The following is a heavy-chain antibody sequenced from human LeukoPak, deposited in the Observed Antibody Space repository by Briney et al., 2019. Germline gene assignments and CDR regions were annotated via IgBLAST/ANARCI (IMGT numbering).Heavy chain of an antibody. CDR2: VYYSGST. J-gene: IGHJ4*02. V-gene: IGHV4-39*01. D-gene: IGHD3-16*02. CDR3: ARQAEYYDYVWGSYRYSDY. Sequence: SETLSLTCTVSGGSISSSSYYWGWIRQPPGKGLEWIGSVYYSGSTYYNPSHKSRAIISVDTSKNQFSLKLSSVTAADTAVYYCARQAEYYDYVWGSYRYSDYWGQGTLVTVSS. CDR1: GGSISSSSYY.